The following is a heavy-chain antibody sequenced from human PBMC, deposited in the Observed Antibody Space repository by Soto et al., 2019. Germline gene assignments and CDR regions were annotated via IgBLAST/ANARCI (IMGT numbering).Heavy chain of an antibody. CDR2: IYRTGST. CDR3: ASRDPGTSVDY. CDR1: GSSFTSNNW. Sequence: KTSETLSLTCAVSGSSFTSNNWWTWVRQPPGQGLEWIGEIYRTGSTNYNPSLKSRVTISLDKSENQFSLKVTSLTAADTAVYYCASRDPGTSVDYWGQGTLVTV. D-gene: IGHD1-7*01. V-gene: IGHV4-4*02. J-gene: IGHJ4*02.